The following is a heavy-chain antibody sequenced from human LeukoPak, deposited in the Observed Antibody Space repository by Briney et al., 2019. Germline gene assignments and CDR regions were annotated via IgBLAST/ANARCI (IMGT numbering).Heavy chain of an antibody. CDR1: GGTFSSYA. CDR2: INPRGGST. J-gene: IGHJ5*02. D-gene: IGHD6-19*01. Sequence: ASVKVSCKASGGTFSSYAISWVRQAPGQGPEWMGIINPRGGSTTYAQKFQGRLTMTRDTSTSTAYMELSSLRSEDTAVYYCARGLAYSSGWGEDWFDPWGQGTLVTVSS. V-gene: IGHV1-46*01. CDR3: ARGLAYSSGWGEDWFDP.